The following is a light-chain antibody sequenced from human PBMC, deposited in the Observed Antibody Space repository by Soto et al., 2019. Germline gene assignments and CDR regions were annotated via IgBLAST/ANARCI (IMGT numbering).Light chain of an antibody. CDR1: QSVSSN. V-gene: IGKV3-15*01. J-gene: IGKJ1*01. Sequence: IVLTQSPAPLSVSPGERATLSCRASQSVSSNLAWYQQKPGQAPRLLIYGASTRATGIPARFRGSGSGTEFTLTISSLQSEDFAVYYCQQYNNWPRTFGQGTKVDIK. CDR2: GAS. CDR3: QQYNNWPRT.